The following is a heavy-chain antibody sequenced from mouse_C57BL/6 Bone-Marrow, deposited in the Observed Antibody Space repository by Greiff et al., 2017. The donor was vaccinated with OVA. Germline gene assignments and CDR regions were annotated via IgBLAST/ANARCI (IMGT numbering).Heavy chain of an antibody. Sequence: DVKLVESGGGLVQPGDSLSLSCAASGFTFTNYYMSWVRQPPGKALEWLAFIRNKPNGSTTEYSASVKGRFTISRDNSKSILYLQMNALRAEDSATYYCARYKGSVGVDYFDYWGQGTALTVSS. V-gene: IGHV7-3*01. CDR1: GFTFTNYY. CDR3: ARYKGSVGVDYFDY. CDR2: IRNKPNGSTT. D-gene: IGHD2-14*01. J-gene: IGHJ2*01.